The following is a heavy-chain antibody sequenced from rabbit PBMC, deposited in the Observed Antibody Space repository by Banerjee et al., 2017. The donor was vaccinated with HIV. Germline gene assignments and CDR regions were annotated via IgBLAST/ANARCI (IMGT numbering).Heavy chain of an antibody. D-gene: IGHD8-1*01. CDR3: ARSGTTYYFYFDL. CDR2: IYAGSSGST. J-gene: IGHJ4*01. V-gene: IGHV1S45*01. CDR1: GFSFSSSYW. Sequence: QEQLEESGGDLVKPGASLTLTCTASGFSFSSSYWICWVRQAPGKGLEWIACIYAGSSGSTYYASWAKGRFTISKTSSTTVTLQMTSLTAADTATYFCARSGTTYYFYFDLRGPGTLVTVS.